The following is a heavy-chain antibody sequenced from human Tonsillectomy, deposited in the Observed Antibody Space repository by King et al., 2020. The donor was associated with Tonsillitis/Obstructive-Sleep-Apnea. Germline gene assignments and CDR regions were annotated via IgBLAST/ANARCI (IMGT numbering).Heavy chain of an antibody. D-gene: IGHD6-13*01. Sequence: QLQESGPGLVKPSETLSLTCTVSVGSISSSSYYWGWIRQPPGKGLEWIGSIYYSGSTYDNLSLKSRVTISVDTAKNQFSLKLSSVTAADTAVYYCARHVLQQLVSGFVNYWGQGTLVTVSS. V-gene: IGHV4-39*01. CDR2: IYYSGST. CDR3: ARHVLQQLVSGFVNY. CDR1: VGSISSSSYY. J-gene: IGHJ4*02.